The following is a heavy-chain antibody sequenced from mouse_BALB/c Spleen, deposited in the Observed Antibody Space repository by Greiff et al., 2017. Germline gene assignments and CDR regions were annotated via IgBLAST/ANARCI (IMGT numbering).Heavy chain of an antibody. Sequence: EVNVVESGGGLVKPGGSLKLSCAASGFTFSSYAMSWVRQTPEKRLEWVASISSGGSTYYPDSVKGRFTISRDNARNILYLQMSSLRSEDTAMYYCARDGHYAMDYWGQGTSVTVSS. D-gene: IGHD1-2*01. CDR2: ISSGGST. CDR1: GFTFSSYA. J-gene: IGHJ4*01. CDR3: ARDGHYAMDY. V-gene: IGHV5-6-5*01.